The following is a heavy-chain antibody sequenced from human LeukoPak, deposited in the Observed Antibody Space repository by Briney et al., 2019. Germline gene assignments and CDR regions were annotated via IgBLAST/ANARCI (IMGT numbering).Heavy chain of an antibody. V-gene: IGHV1-2*02. Sequence: ASVKVSCKASGYTFTGYYMHWVRQAPGQELEWMGWINPNSGGTNYAQKFQGRVTMTRDTSISTAYMELSRLRSDDTAVYYCAREESMVRGVIYYYYYGMDVWGQGTTVTVSS. D-gene: IGHD3-10*01. CDR2: INPNSGGT. CDR1: GYTFTGYY. CDR3: AREESMVRGVIYYYYYGMDV. J-gene: IGHJ6*02.